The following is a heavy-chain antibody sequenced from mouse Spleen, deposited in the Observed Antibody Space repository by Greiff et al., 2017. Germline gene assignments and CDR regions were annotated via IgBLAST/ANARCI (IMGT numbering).Heavy chain of an antibody. V-gene: IGHV5-4*01. D-gene: IGHD2-5*01. Sequence: EVQLVESGGGLVKPGGSLKLSCAASGFTFSSYAMSWVRQTPEKRLEWVATISDGGSYTYYPDNVKGRFTISRDNAKNNLYLQMSHLKSEDTAMYYCATLYYSNYLYYFDYWGQGTTLTVSS. CDR1: GFTFSSYA. CDR3: ATLYYSNYLYYFDY. CDR2: ISDGGSYT. J-gene: IGHJ2*01.